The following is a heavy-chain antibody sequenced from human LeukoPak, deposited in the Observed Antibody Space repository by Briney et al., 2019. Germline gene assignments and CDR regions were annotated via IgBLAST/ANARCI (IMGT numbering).Heavy chain of an antibody. J-gene: IGHJ4*02. V-gene: IGHV4-59*01. D-gene: IGHD6-13*01. CDR1: GGSIGSYY. CDR2: IYYSGST. Sequence: SETLSLTCTVSGGSIGSYYWSWIRQPPGKGLEWIGYIYYSGSTNYNPSLKSRVTISVDTSKNQFSLKLSSVTAADTAVYYCARETAAAGTGIDYWGQGTLVTVSS. CDR3: ARETAAAGTGIDY.